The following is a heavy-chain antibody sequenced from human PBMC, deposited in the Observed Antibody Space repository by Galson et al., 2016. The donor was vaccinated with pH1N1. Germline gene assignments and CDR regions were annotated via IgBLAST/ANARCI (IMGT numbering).Heavy chain of an antibody. V-gene: IGHV4-39*07. D-gene: IGHD4-17*01. CDR1: GGPITNSDYY. CDR3: ARIYYGEYIDV. CDR2: TYYTGNA. Sequence: ETLSLTCVVSGGPITNSDYYWGWIRQPPGKGLDWITATYYTGNAYYNPSLKSRVSISVDTSKNQFSLNVTSVTAADTAIYYCARIYYGEYIDVWGLGILVTVSS. J-gene: IGHJ4*02.